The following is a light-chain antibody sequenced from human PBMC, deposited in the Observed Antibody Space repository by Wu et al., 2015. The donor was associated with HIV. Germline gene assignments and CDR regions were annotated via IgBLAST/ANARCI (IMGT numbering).Light chain of an antibody. V-gene: IGKV3-20*01. CDR2: GAS. CDR1: QSVSSSY. CDR3: QQYGSSPPALT. Sequence: EFVLTQSPDTLSLSPGERATLSCRASQSVSSSYLAWYQQKPGQAPRLLIYGASSRATGIPDRFSGSGSGTDFTLTISRLEPEDFAVYYCQQYGSSPPALTFGGGTKVEIK. J-gene: IGKJ4*01.